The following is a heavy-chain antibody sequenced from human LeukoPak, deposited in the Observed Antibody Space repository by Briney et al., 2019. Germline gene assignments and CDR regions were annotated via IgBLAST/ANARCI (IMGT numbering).Heavy chain of an antibody. CDR1: GFTFRSYT. CDR2: ITGSGGRA. V-gene: IGHV3-23*01. J-gene: IGHJ4*02. CDR3: AKPVFYTTSSFGY. D-gene: IGHD6-6*01. Sequence: GGSLRLSCAASGFTFRSYTMTWVRQAPGKGLEWVSAITGSGGRAYYADSVKGRFIISRDNSKNTLYLQMNSLRAEDTAVYYCAKPVFYTTSSFGYWGQGTLVTVSS.